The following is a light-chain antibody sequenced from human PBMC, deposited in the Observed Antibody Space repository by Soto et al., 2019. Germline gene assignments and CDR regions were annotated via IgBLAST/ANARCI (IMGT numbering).Light chain of an antibody. CDR2: DVS. CDR3: GTWDSSLSSYV. CDR1: SSDVGGYNY. V-gene: IGLV2-14*01. Sequence: QSVLTQPASVSGSPGQSITISCTGTSSDVGGYNYVSWYQQHPGKAPKLMIYDVSNRPSGISDRFSGSKSGNTATLAITGLQTGDEADYYCGTWDSSLSSYVFGTGTKVTVL. J-gene: IGLJ1*01.